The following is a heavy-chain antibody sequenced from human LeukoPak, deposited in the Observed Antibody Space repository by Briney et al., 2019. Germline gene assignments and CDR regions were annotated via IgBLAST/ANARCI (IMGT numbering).Heavy chain of an antibody. CDR2: INHSGST. V-gene: IGHV4-34*01. D-gene: IGHD3-3*01. Sequence: SETLSLTCAVYGESFSAYYWSWIRQPPGKGLEWIGEINHSGSTNYSPSLKSRLTISVDTSKNQFSLKLTSVTAADTAVYYCARVGITIFGVEYYMDVWGKGTTVTVSS. CDR3: ARVGITIFGVEYYMDV. J-gene: IGHJ6*03. CDR1: GESFSAYY.